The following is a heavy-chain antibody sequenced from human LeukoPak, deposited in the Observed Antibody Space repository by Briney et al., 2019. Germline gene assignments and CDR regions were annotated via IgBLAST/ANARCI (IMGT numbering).Heavy chain of an antibody. Sequence: GGSLRLSCGASGFTLSRYWMKWVREAPGRGLEWVATMKEDGSEKYYVDSVKRRFTISRDNAKNSLYLQMNSLRAEDTAVYYCVRGTDSWGQGTLVTVSS. D-gene: IGHD1-1*01. CDR3: VRGTDS. J-gene: IGHJ4*02. V-gene: IGHV3-7*04. CDR2: MKEDGSEK. CDR1: GFTLSRYW.